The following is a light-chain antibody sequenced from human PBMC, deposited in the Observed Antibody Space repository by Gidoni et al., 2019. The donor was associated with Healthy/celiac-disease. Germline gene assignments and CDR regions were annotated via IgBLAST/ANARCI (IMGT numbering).Light chain of an antibody. Sequence: DIQMTQSPSSLSSSVGDRVTITGRASQGISNDLAWYQQKPGKVPKLLIYAAYTLQSGVPSRFSGRGSGTDFTLTISSLQPEDVATYYCQKYNSATFTFGGGTKVEIK. J-gene: IGKJ4*01. V-gene: IGKV1-27*01. CDR2: AAY. CDR1: QGISND. CDR3: QKYNSATFT.